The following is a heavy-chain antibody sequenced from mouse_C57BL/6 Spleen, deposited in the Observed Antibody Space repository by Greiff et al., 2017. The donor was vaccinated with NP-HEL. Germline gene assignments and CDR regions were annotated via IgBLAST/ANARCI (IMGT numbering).Heavy chain of an antibody. CDR2: ISYDGSN. CDR1: GYSITSGYY. Sequence: VQLKESGPGLVKPSQSLSLTCSVTGYSITSGYYWNWIRQFPGNKLEWMGYISYDGSNNYNPSLKNRISITRDTSKNQFFLKLNSVTTEDTATYYCARGDYDAGFAYWGQGTLVTVSA. J-gene: IGHJ3*01. D-gene: IGHD2-4*01. CDR3: ARGDYDAGFAY. V-gene: IGHV3-6*01.